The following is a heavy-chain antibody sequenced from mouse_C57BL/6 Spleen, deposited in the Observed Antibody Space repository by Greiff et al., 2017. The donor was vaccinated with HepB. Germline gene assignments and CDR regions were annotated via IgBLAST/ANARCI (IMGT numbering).Heavy chain of an antibody. D-gene: IGHD1-1*01. Sequence: EVMLVESGPGMVKPSQSLSLTCTVTGYSITSGYDWHWIRHFPGNKLEWMGYISYSGSTNYNPSLKSRISITHDISKNHFFLKLNSVTTEDTATYYCARGSYYYGSSYLAWFAYWGQGTLVTVSA. J-gene: IGHJ3*01. CDR2: ISYSGST. CDR3: ARGSYYYGSSYLAWFAY. CDR1: GYSITSGYD. V-gene: IGHV3-1*01.